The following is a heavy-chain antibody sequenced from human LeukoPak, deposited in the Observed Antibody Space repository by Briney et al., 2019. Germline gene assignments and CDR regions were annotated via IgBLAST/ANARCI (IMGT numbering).Heavy chain of an antibody. Sequence: SETLFLTCTVSGDSISSSSYFWGWIRQPPGKGLEWIGEFLHSGGSNYNPSLKSRVTISVDTSKNQFSLKLSSVTATDSAAYYCASSNWLRDANFDNWGQGTLVTVSS. CDR2: FLHSGGS. V-gene: IGHV4-39*07. CDR3: ASSNWLRDANFDN. D-gene: IGHD6-13*01. J-gene: IGHJ4*02. CDR1: GDSISSSSYF.